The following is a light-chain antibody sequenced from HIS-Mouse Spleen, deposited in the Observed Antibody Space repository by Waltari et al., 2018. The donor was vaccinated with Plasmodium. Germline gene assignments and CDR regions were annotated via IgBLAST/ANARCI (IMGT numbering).Light chain of an antibody. CDR1: ALPTQY. V-gene: IGLV3-25*03. Sequence: SYELTQPPSVSVSPGQPARITCSGDALPTQYAYWYQQKPGQAPGLVIYKDSERPSGIPERFSGSSSGTTVTLTISGVQAEDEADYYCQSADSSGTPNWVFGGGTKLTVL. J-gene: IGLJ3*02. CDR3: QSADSSGTPNWV. CDR2: KDS.